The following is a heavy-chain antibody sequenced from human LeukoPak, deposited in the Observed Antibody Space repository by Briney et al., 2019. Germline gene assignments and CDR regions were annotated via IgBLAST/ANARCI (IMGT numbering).Heavy chain of an antibody. CDR3: ASAIGYCGGDCYSDY. V-gene: IGHV3-48*03. Sequence: GGSLTLSCAASGFIFSSYEMTWVRQPPAPGLEPVSYISSSGTTIYYADSVQGRFTISRDNAKNSLYLQMNSLGADDTAVYYCASAIGYCGGDCYSDYWGKGTMVTVSS. D-gene: IGHD2-21*02. CDR2: ISSSGTTI. J-gene: IGHJ4*02. CDR1: GFIFSSYE.